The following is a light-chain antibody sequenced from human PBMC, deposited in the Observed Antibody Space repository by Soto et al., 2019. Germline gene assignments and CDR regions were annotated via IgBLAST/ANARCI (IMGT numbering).Light chain of an antibody. V-gene: IGKV3D-15*01. Sequence: EIVMTQSPATLSVSPGDRATLSCRASQSVDNDLAWYQQKPGQPPRLLIYDASTRATGIPARFSGSGSGTEFTLTISSLQSEDFAVYYCQEYNTWPWTFGQGTKVDIK. CDR2: DAS. CDR3: QEYNTWPWT. CDR1: QSVDND. J-gene: IGKJ1*01.